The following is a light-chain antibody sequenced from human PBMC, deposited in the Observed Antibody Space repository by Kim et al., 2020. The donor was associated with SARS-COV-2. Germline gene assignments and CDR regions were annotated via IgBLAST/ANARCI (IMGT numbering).Light chain of an antibody. CDR3: QAWDSSTVV. J-gene: IGLJ2*01. CDR2: QDS. CDR1: KLGDEY. V-gene: IGLV3-1*01. Sequence: MSPGQTPSNNCSGDKLGDEYASWYQQKPGRYPVLVIYQDSKRPSGIPERFSGSNAGNTATLTISGTQAMDEADYYCQAWDSSTVVFGGGSQLTVL.